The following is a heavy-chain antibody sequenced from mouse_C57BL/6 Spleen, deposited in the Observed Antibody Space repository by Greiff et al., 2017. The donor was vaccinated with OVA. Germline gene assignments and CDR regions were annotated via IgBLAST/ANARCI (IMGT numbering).Heavy chain of an antibody. CDR3: ARLGSSLGSRGYAMDY. V-gene: IGHV1-52*01. D-gene: IGHD1-1*01. Sequence: QVQLQPPWAELVRPGSSVKLSCKASGYTFTSYWMHWVKQRPIQGLEWIGNIDPSDSETHYNQKFKDKATLTVDKSFSTAYMQLSSLTSEDSAVYYCARLGSSLGSRGYAMDYWGQGTSVTVSS. CDR1: GYTFTSYW. J-gene: IGHJ4*01. CDR2: IDPSDSET.